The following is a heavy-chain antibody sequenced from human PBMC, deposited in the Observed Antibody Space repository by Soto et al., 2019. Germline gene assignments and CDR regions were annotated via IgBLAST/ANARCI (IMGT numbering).Heavy chain of an antibody. D-gene: IGHD6-19*01. Sequence: GESLKISCKGSGYSFTSYWIGWVRQMPGKGLEWMGIIYPGDSDTRYSPSFQGQVTISADKSISTAYLQWSSLKASDTAMYYCARRGSGWYEPELLDYWGQGTLVTVSS. J-gene: IGHJ4*02. CDR3: ARRGSGWYEPELLDY. V-gene: IGHV5-51*01. CDR1: GYSFTSYW. CDR2: IYPGDSDT.